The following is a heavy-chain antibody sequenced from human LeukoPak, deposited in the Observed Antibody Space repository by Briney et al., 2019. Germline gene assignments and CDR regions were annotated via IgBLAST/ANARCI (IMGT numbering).Heavy chain of an antibody. V-gene: IGHV1-24*01. Sequence: ASVKVSRKVSGYTLTELSMHWVRQAPGKGLEWMGGFDPGDGETIYAQKFQGRVTMTEDTSTDTAYMELSSLRSEDTAVYYCATGRLYCGGDCHLGYWGQGTLVTVSS. J-gene: IGHJ4*02. CDR3: ATGRLYCGGDCHLGY. CDR1: GYTLTELS. CDR2: FDPGDGET. D-gene: IGHD2-21*02.